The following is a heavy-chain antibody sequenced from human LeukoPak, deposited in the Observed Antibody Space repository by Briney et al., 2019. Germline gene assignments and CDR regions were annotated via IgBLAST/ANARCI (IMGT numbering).Heavy chain of an antibody. CDR3: AKDLYLYDSSGYYLDY. CDR1: GSTFSSYG. V-gene: IGHV3-30*18. J-gene: IGHJ4*02. Sequence: PGGSLRLSCAVSGSTFSSYGMHWVRQAPGKGLEWVAVISYDGSNKYYADSVKGRFTISRDNPKNTLYLQMNSLRLEDTAVYYCAKDLYLYDSSGYYLDYWGQGTLVTVSS. D-gene: IGHD3-22*01. CDR2: ISYDGSNK.